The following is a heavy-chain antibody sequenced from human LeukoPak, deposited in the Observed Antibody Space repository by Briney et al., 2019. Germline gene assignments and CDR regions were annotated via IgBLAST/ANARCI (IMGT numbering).Heavy chain of an antibody. V-gene: IGHV4-34*01. J-gene: IGHJ4*02. D-gene: IGHD2-15*01. CDR2: INHSGST. CDR3: AREKACSGGSCYIDY. Sequence: SETLSLTCGVYGASFSSYYWSWIRQPPGKGLEWIGEINHSGSTNYNPSLKSRVTISVDTSKKQFSLNLGSVTAADTAVYYCAREKACSGGSCYIDYWGQGTLVTVSS. CDR1: GASFSSYY.